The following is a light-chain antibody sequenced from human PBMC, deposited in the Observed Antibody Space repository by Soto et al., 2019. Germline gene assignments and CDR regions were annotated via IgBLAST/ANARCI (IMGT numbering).Light chain of an antibody. CDR3: QQYKNWPPWT. J-gene: IGKJ1*01. CDR2: GAS. CDR1: QSVSSN. V-gene: IGKV3-15*01. Sequence: EIVMTQSPATLSVSPGDIATLSCRASQSVSSNLAWYQQNPGQAPRLLIYGASTRATGIPARFSGSGSGTEFTLTISSLQCEYFAVYYCQQYKNWPPWTFGEGAKVDIK.